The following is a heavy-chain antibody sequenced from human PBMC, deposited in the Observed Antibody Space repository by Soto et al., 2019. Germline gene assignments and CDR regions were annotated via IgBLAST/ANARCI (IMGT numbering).Heavy chain of an antibody. J-gene: IGHJ6*02. Sequence: GASVKVSCKASGVTFTSSAVQWVRQARGQRLEWIGWIVVGSGNTNYAQNFQERVTITRDMSTSTAYMELSSLRSEDTAVYYCAASLRTGLFLEWFPTDYYYGMDVWGQGTTVTVSS. CDR2: IVVGSGNT. CDR3: AASLRTGLFLEWFPTDYYYGMDV. D-gene: IGHD3-3*01. CDR1: GVTFTSSA. V-gene: IGHV1-58*01.